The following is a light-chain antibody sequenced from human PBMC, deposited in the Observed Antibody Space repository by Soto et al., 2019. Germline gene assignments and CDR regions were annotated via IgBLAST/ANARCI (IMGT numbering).Light chain of an antibody. J-gene: IGKJ3*01. Sequence: DIQMTQSPSSLSASVGDRVTITCQASQDISNHLNWYQQKPGKAPKLLIYAASTLQSGVPSRFSGRGSGTDFTLTISSLQPEDFATYYCKQSYSTLNCGPGTKGAIK. CDR1: QDISNH. CDR3: KQSYSTLN. CDR2: AAS. V-gene: IGKV1-39*01.